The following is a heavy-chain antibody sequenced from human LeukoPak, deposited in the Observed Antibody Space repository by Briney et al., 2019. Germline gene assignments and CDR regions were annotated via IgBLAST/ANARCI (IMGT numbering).Heavy chain of an antibody. Sequence: SSQTLSLTCTVSGGSISSGDYYRSWIRQPPGKGLEWIGYIYYSGSTNYNPSLKSRVTMSVDTSKNQFSLKLSSVTAADTAVYYCARAGRYCTNGVCYTEGWFDPWGQGTLVTVSS. CDR2: IYYSGST. CDR3: ARAGRYCTNGVCYTEGWFDP. J-gene: IGHJ5*02. V-gene: IGHV4-30-4*01. CDR1: GGSISSGDYY. D-gene: IGHD2-8*01.